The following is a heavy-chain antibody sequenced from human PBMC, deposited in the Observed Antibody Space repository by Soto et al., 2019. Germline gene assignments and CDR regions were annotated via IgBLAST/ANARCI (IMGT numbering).Heavy chain of an antibody. CDR3: SRDRYCSGGSCYSEWAFDI. D-gene: IGHD2-15*01. V-gene: IGHV3-23*01. CDR1: GFTFSSYA. CDR2: LSGSGGAT. Sequence: EVQLLESGGGLVQPGGCLRLSCAASGFTFSSYAMSWVRQAPGKGLEWGSGLSGSGGATYYADSVKGRFTISRDNSKNTMYLQMNSLRAEDTAVYYCSRDRYCSGGSCYSEWAFDIWGQGTMVTVSS. J-gene: IGHJ3*02.